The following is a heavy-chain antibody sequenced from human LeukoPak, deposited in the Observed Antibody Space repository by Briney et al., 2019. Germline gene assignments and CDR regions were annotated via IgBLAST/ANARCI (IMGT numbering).Heavy chain of an antibody. J-gene: IGHJ4*02. D-gene: IGHD5-18*01. CDR1: GFTFSNSW. V-gene: IGHV3-74*01. Sequence: PGGSLRLSCLASGFTFSNSWMTWVRQAPGRGLVWVSRINSDGSSTSYADSVKGRFTISRDNAKNTLYLQMNSLRAEDTAVYYCARDTPYSYGSSVDYWGQGTLVTVSS. CDR2: INSDGSST. CDR3: ARDTPYSYGSSVDY.